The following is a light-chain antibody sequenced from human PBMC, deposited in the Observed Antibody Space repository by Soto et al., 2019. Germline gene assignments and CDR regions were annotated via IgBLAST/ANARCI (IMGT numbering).Light chain of an antibody. CDR2: GAS. CDR1: ESLSTH. V-gene: IGKV3-15*01. Sequence: EIVMTQSPATLSVSPGERVTLSCRASESLSTHLAWYQQKPGQAPRLLIYGASTKATGIPARFSGSGSATGFTLTISSLQSEDFAVYYCQSYNDWPFTFGQGTKVDIK. J-gene: IGKJ2*01. CDR3: QSYNDWPFT.